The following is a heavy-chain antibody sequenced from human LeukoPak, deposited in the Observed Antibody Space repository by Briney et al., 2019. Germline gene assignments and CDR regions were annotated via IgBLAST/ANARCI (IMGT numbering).Heavy chain of an antibody. J-gene: IGHJ4*02. V-gene: IGHV3-74*01. CDR2: IQTDGSST. CDR1: GFTFSSYW. Sequence: GGSLRLSCAASGFTFSSYWMHWVRQAPGKGLVWVSRIQTDGSSTNYADSVKGRFTISRDNAKNSLYLQMNSLRAEDTAVYYCARDMRTGEIGYWGQGTLVTVSS. CDR3: ARDMRTGEIGY. D-gene: IGHD7-27*01.